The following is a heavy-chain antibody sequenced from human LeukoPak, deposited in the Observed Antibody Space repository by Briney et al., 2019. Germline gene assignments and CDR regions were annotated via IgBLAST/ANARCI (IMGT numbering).Heavy chain of an antibody. J-gene: IGHJ4*02. CDR1: GFTFSSYA. CDR2: ISGSGGST. D-gene: IGHD3-10*01. V-gene: IGHV3-23*01. CDR3: AKDPWGWLGELYRGGTDY. Sequence: GGSLRLSCAASGFTFSSYAMSWVRQAPGKGLEWVSAISGSGGSTYYADSVKGRFTISRDNSKNTLYLQMNSLRAEDTDVYYCAKDPWGWLGELYRGGTDYWGQGTLVTVSS.